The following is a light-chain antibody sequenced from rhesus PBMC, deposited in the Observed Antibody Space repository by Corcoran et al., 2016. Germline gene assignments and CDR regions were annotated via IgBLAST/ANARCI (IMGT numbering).Light chain of an antibody. CDR2: RSS. CDR1: QRVMNW. CDR3: QQYIRGPLT. V-gene: IGKV1-22*01. J-gene: IGKJ4*01. Sequence: DIQMTQSPSSLSASVGDTVTISCRASQRVMNWLAWYQQKPGKAPKLLIERSSLLQRGVPSRFSGGGSGTDFTLTISSLQSEDFATYFCQQYIRGPLTFGGGTKVDLK.